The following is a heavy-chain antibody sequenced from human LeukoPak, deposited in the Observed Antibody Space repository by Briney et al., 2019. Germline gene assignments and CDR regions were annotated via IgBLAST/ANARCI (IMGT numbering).Heavy chain of an antibody. Sequence: GEALKISCKGAGDSFTSCCICWGRRLPGENREDMGIIYPDDADTRYNPSFQGRVTISADKSDNTSSLQWSSVKDSDTDMYYCATLVGYGSFFDYWGQGTLVTVSS. CDR1: GDSFTSCC. J-gene: IGHJ4*02. V-gene: IGHV5-51*01. D-gene: IGHD5-24*01. CDR2: IYPDDADT. CDR3: ATLVGYGSFFDY.